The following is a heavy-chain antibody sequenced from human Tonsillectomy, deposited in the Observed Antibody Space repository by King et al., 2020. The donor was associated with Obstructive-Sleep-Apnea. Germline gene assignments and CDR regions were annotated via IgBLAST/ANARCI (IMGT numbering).Heavy chain of an antibody. CDR2: VSSSSTFT. J-gene: IGHJ4*02. D-gene: IGHD1-26*01. CDR1: GFIFSDYY. CDR3: ARDRGVGASGYDS. V-gene: IGHV3-11*06. Sequence: VQLVESGGGLVKPGGSLRLSCAASGFIFSDYYMAWIRQAPGKGLEWVAYVSSSSTFTTYADSVTGRCTISRDNAENSLYLQMNSLRVEDTAIYYCARDRGVGASGYDSWGQGTLVTVSS.